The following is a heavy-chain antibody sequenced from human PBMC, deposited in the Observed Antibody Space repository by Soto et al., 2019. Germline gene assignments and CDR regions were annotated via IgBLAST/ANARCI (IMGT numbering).Heavy chain of an antibody. CDR3: ARGGWDWSRAGCYVVPQHY. CDR2: IYYSGST. Sequence: ASEALCVSRTGSAGLLGTCSRSWCRQPPGRGLERIGYIYYSGSTNYNPSLKSRVTISVDTSKTQFSLKVRSVTAADTAVYYCARGGWDWSRAGCYVVPQHYWGHGALVTVS. CDR1: AGLLGTCS. J-gene: IGHJ4*01. V-gene: IGHV4-59*01. D-gene: IGHD3-3*01.